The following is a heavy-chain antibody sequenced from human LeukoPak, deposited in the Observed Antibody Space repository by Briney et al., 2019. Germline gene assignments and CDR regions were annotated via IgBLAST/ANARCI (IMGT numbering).Heavy chain of an antibody. CDR1: GFTFSSYG. D-gene: IGHD6-19*01. Sequence: TGGSLRLSCAASGFTFSSYGMHWVRQAPGKGLEWVAFIRYDGSNKYYADSVKGRFTISRDNSKNTLYLQMNSLRSDDTAVYYCARVAVAGTSGVGWFDPWGQGTLVTVSS. CDR3: ARVAVAGTSGVGWFDP. J-gene: IGHJ5*02. V-gene: IGHV3-30*02. CDR2: IRYDGSNK.